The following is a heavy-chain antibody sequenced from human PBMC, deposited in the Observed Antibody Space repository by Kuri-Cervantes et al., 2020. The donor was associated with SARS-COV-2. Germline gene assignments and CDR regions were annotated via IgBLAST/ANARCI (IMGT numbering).Heavy chain of an antibody. J-gene: IGHJ6*02. V-gene: IGHV3-30*18. D-gene: IGHD2/OR15-2a*01. CDR2: ISYDGSNK. Sequence: GESLKISCAASGFTFSSYWMSWVRQAPGKGLEWVAVISYDGSNKYYADSVKGRFTISRDNSKNTLYLQMNSLRAEDTAVYYCAKAGLEADVTFGYYHYGMDVWGQGTTVTVSS. CDR1: GFTFSSYW. CDR3: AKAGLEADVTFGYYHYGMDV.